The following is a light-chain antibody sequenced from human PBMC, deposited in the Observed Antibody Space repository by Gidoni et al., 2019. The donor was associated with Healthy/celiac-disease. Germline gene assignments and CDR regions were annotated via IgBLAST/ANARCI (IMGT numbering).Light chain of an antibody. V-gene: IGLV1-36*01. Sequence: QSVLTQPPSVSEAPRQRVTISCSGSSSNSGNSAVNWYQPVPGQAPKLLIYYDGLRPSGVSDRFSGSKSGTSASLAISGLQSEDEADYYCAAWDDSLNGWVFGGGTKLTVL. CDR2: YDG. CDR1: SSNSGNSA. CDR3: AAWDDSLNGWV. J-gene: IGLJ3*02.